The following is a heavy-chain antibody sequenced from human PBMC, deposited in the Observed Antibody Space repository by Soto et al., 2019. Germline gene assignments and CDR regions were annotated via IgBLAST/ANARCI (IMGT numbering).Heavy chain of an antibody. CDR3: ARXQXLASHI. V-gene: IGHV3-21*01. CDR2: ITTSSTSI. CDR1: GFTFSSYS. Sequence: EVQLVESGGGLVKPGGSLRLSCAASGFTFSSYSMNWVRQAPGKGLEWVSTITTSSTSIYYADSVKGRFTXSRDXAKXXXXXXXXXXXXEXTAVXXCARXQXLASHIXGQGXXVTV. J-gene: IGHJ3*02. D-gene: IGHD1-20*01.